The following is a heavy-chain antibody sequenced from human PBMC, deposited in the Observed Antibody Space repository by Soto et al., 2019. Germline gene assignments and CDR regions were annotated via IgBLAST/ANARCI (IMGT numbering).Heavy chain of an antibody. D-gene: IGHD2-2*01. CDR3: ARATTPAAMLYLWFDP. CDR2: ISAYNGNT. V-gene: IGHV1-18*01. Sequence: ASVKVSCKASGYTFTSYGISWVRQAPGQGLEWMGWISAYNGNTNYAQKLQGRVTMTKDTSTSTAYMELRSLRSDDTAVYYCARATTPAAMLYLWFDPWGQGTLVTVSS. J-gene: IGHJ5*02. CDR1: GYTFTSYG.